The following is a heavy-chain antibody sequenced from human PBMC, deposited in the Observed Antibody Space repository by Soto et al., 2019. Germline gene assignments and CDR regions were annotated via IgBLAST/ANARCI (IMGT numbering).Heavy chain of an antibody. J-gene: IGHJ3*02. D-gene: IGHD3-10*01. V-gene: IGHV4-30-4*01. CDR2: IYYSGST. CDR3: AREFIPTYYYGSEEGAFDI. CDR1: GGSISSGDYY. Sequence: SETLSLTCTVSGGSISSGDYYWSWIRQPPGKGLGWIGYIYYSGSTYYNPSLKSRVTISVDTSKNQFSLKLSSVTAADTAVYYCAREFIPTYYYGSEEGAFDIWGQGTMVTVSS.